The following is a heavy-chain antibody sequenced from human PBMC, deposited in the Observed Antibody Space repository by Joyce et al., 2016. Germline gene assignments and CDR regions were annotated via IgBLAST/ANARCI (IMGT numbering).Heavy chain of an antibody. D-gene: IGHD6-13*01. J-gene: IGHJ4*02. Sequence: QVQLVQSGDEVKKPGASVKVSCRASGHTLITYGINWVRQAPGQGLGWMGWNSSYNANTNYAQKLQGRLTMTTDRSTSTTYMELRSLRSDDTAVYYCATGIAAAGPNNYWGQGALVTVSS. V-gene: IGHV1-18*01. CDR3: ATGIAAAGPNNY. CDR2: NSSYNANT. CDR1: GHTLITYG.